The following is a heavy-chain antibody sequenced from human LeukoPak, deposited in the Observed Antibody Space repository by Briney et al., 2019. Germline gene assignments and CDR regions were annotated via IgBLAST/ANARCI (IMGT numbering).Heavy chain of an antibody. CDR2: INHSGST. Sequence: GSLRLSCAASGFTFSSYAMSWIRQPPGKGLEWIGEINHSGSTNYNPSLKSRVTISVDTSKNQFSLKLSSVTAADTAVYYYARSRSGSYQRGWFDPWGQGTLVTVSS. D-gene: IGHD1-26*01. J-gene: IGHJ5*02. CDR3: ARSRSGSYQRGWFDP. CDR1: GFTFSSYA. V-gene: IGHV4-34*01.